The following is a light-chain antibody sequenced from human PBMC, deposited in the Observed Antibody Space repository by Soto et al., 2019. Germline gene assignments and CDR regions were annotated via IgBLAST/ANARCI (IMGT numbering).Light chain of an antibody. CDR2: GNS. J-gene: IGLJ2*01. V-gene: IGLV1-40*01. CDR1: SSNIGAGYD. CDR3: QSYDSSLSGSVV. Sequence: QSVLTQPPSVSGAPGQRVTISCTGSSSNIGAGYDVHWYQQLPGTAPKLLIYGNSNRPSEVPDRFSGSKSGTSASLAITGLQAEYEADYYCQSYDSSLSGSVVFGGGTKLTVL.